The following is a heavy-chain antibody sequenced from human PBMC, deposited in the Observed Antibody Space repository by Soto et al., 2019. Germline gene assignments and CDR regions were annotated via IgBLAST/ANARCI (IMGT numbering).Heavy chain of an antibody. V-gene: IGHV3-30-3*01. CDR2: ISYDGSNK. D-gene: IGHD1-26*01. J-gene: IGHJ6*02. CDR1: GFTFSSYA. Sequence: QVRLVESGGGVVQPGRSLRLSCAASGFTFSSYAMHWVRQAPGKGLEWVAVISYDGSNKYYADSVKGRFTISRDNSKNTLYLQMNSLRAEDTAVYYCARERGTTTFGYYYYYYGMDVWGQGTTVTVSS. CDR3: ARERGTTTFGYYYYYYGMDV.